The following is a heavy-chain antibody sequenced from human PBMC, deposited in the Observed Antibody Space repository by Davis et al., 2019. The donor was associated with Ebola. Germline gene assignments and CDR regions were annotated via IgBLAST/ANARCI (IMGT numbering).Heavy chain of an antibody. CDR2: IILIFGTA. Sequence: AASVKVSCKASGGTFSSYAISWVRQAPGQRLEWMGGIILIFGTANYAQKFQGRVTITADKSTSTAYMELSSLRSEDTAVYYCASIIYDILTGYPYYFDYWGQGTLVTVSS. J-gene: IGHJ4*02. CDR3: ASIIYDILTGYPYYFDY. D-gene: IGHD3-9*01. V-gene: IGHV1-69*06. CDR1: GGTFSSYA.